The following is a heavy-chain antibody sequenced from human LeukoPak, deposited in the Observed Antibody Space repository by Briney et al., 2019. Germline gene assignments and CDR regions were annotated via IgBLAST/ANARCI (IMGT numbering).Heavy chain of an antibody. CDR2: INSDGSST. D-gene: IGHD3-10*01. Sequence: GGSVRLSCAASGFTFSSYEMHWVRQVPGKGLVWVSRINSDGSSTSYTDSVKGRFTISRDNAKNTLYVQMNSLRAEDTAVYYCSTGSGHAFDIWGRGTMVTVSS. CDR1: GFTFSSYE. V-gene: IGHV3-74*01. CDR3: STGSGHAFDI. J-gene: IGHJ3*02.